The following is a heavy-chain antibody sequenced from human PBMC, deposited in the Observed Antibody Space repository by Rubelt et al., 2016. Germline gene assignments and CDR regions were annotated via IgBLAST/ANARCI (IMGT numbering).Heavy chain of an antibody. V-gene: IGHV1-18*01. CDR2: IGTYSGYV. Sequence: QVQLVQSGAEVKKPGSSVKVSCKASGGTFSSYAISWVRQAPGQGLEWMGWIGTYSGYVNYAQKFQGRVIMTTDTSTSTAFMELRSLRSDDSAVYYCARSPDMTAYFYYWGQGTLVTVSS. CDR3: ARSPDMTAYFYY. J-gene: IGHJ4*02. CDR1: GGTFSSYA. D-gene: IGHD3-9*01.